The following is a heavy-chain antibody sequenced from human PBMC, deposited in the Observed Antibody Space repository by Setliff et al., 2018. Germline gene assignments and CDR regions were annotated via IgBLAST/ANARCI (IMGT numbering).Heavy chain of an antibody. CDR2: SNHGGST. V-gene: IGHV4-34*01. CDR3: ARDNRARHYMDV. J-gene: IGHJ6*03. D-gene: IGHD3-10*01. CDR1: GDSFSDYY. Sequence: PSETLSLTCVVYGDSFSDYYWSWIRQTPGKGLEWIGESNHGGSTSYHPSLKSRLTRSVDTSKNQFSLNLSSVTAADTAVYYCARDNRARHYMDVWGKGTTVTVSS.